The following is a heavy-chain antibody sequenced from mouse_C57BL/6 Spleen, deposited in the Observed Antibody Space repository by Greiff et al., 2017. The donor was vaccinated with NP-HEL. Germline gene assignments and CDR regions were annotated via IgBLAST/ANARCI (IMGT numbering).Heavy chain of an antibody. J-gene: IGHJ2*01. Sequence: ESGPELVKPGASVKISCKASGYSFTGYYMNWVKQSPEKSLEWIGEINPSTGGTTYNQKFKAKATLTVDKSSSTAYMQLKSLTSEDSAVYYCARGGLGRLDYWGQGTTLTVSS. CDR2: INPSTGGT. V-gene: IGHV1-42*01. CDR1: GYSFTGYY. CDR3: ARGGLGRLDY. D-gene: IGHD4-1*01.